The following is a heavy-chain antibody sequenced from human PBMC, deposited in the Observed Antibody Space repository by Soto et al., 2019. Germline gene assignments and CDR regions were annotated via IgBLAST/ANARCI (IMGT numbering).Heavy chain of an antibody. CDR2: TNAANGDT. D-gene: IGHD2-8*01. J-gene: IGHJ4*02. CDR3: TRAPGGVF. CDR1: GYIFTSYA. V-gene: IGHV1-3*05. Sequence: QVQLVQSGAEEKKPGASVRVSCKASGYIFTSYALHWVRQAPGQSLEWVGWTNAANGDTKYARKFQDRLTVTRDTSASTVYMELSSLRSEDTAVYYCTRAPGGVFWGQGTLVTVSS.